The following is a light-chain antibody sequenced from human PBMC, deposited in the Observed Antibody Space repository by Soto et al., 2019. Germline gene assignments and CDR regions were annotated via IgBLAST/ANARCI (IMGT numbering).Light chain of an antibody. Sequence: DIHMTQSPSTLSASVGDRVTITCRASQRISSWLAWYQHKPWQAPKVLIYKASGLQSGVPSRFSGSGSGTEFTLTIGSLQPGGFAAYYCEQYNSHSRTFGQGTKVEVE. CDR2: KAS. CDR1: QRISSW. V-gene: IGKV1-5*03. CDR3: EQYNSHSRT. J-gene: IGKJ2*02.